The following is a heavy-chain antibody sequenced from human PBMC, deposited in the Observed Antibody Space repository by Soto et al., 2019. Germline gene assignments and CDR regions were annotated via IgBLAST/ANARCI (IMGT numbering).Heavy chain of an antibody. CDR3: ARDQSGYDSVWFDP. D-gene: IGHD5-12*01. V-gene: IGHV4-59*01. CDR2: IYYSGST. J-gene: IGHJ5*02. Sequence: KTSETLSLTCTVSCGSISSYYWSWIRQPPGKGLEWIGYIYYSGSTNYNPSLKSRVTISVDTSKNQFSLKLSSVTAADTAVYYCARDQSGYDSVWFDPWGQGTLVTVSS. CDR1: CGSISSYY.